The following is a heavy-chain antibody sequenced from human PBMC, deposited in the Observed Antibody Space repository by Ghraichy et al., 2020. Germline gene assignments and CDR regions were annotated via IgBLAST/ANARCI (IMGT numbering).Heavy chain of an antibody. Sequence: ESLNISCTVSGGSISSYYWSWIRQPPGKGLEWIGYNYYSGSTNYNPSLKSRVTISVDTSKNQFSLKLSSVTAADTAVYYCARGGRVRFDPWGQGTLVTVSS. J-gene: IGHJ5*02. CDR3: ARGGRVRFDP. D-gene: IGHD3/OR15-3a*01. CDR2: NYYSGST. V-gene: IGHV4-59*01. CDR1: GGSISSYY.